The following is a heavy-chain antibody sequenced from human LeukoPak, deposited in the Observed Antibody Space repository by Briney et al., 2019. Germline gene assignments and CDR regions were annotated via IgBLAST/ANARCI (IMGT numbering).Heavy chain of an antibody. CDR2: INPNSGGT. Sequence: ASVKVSCKASGYTFTGHYMHWVRQAPGQGLEWMGWINPNSGGTNYAQKFQGRVTMTRDTSISTAYMELSRLRSDDTAVYYCARDGVEMATIPFDYWGQGTLVTVSS. CDR1: GYTFTGHY. J-gene: IGHJ4*02. CDR3: ARDGVEMATIPFDY. D-gene: IGHD5-24*01. V-gene: IGHV1-2*02.